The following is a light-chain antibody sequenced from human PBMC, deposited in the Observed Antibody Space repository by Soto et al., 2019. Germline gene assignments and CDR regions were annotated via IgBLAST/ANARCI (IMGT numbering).Light chain of an antibody. CDR1: QSVLHSSNNKNY. Sequence: DIVMTQSPDSLAVSLGERATINCKSSQSVLHSSNNKNYLAWYQQKPGQPPKMLIYWASTRESGVPDRFSGSGSGTDFTLTISSLQAEDVAIYYCQQHHTTPNTFGHGTKVEIK. CDR2: WAS. V-gene: IGKV4-1*01. CDR3: QQHHTTPNT. J-gene: IGKJ2*01.